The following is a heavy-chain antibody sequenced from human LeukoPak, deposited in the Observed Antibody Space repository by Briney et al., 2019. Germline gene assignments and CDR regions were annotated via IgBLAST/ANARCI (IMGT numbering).Heavy chain of an antibody. J-gene: IGHJ5*02. CDR1: GYTFTSYY. V-gene: IGHV1-46*01. CDR2: INPSGGST. CDR3: ARQRALVTMVRAGWFDP. Sequence: ASVKVSCKASGYTFTSYYMHWVRQAPGQGLEWMGIINPSGGSTSYAQRFQGRVTMTRDTSTSTVYMELSSLRSEDTAVYYCARQRALVTMVRAGWFDPWGQGTLVTVSS. D-gene: IGHD3-10*01.